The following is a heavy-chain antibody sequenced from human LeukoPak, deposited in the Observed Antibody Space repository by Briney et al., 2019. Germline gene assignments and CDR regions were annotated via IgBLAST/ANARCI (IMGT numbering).Heavy chain of an antibody. Sequence: PSETLSLTCTVSGGSISSSSYYWGWIRQPPGKGLEWIGSIYYSGSTYYNPSLKSRVTISVDTSKNQFSLKLSSVTAADTAVYYCASAGAMIVAPMDAFDIWGQGTMVTVSS. J-gene: IGHJ3*02. D-gene: IGHD3-22*01. CDR3: ASAGAMIVAPMDAFDI. CDR2: IYYSGST. CDR1: GGSISSSSYY. V-gene: IGHV4-39*07.